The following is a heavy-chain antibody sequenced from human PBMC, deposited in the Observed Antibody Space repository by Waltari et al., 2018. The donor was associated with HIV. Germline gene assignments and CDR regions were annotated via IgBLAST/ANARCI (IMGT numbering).Heavy chain of an antibody. CDR1: GFTFSDYY. Sequence: QAQLVESGGGLVKPGGSLRLSCAASGFTFSDYYMSWIRQAPGKGREWISYISRSCKTEHYADSVKGRFTISRDNAKNSLYLQMNTLRAEDTAVYYCARGLYDVWSGFYPDYWGQGTLVSVSS. D-gene: IGHD3-3*01. CDR3: ARGLYDVWSGFYPDY. CDR2: ISRSCKTE. J-gene: IGHJ4*02. V-gene: IGHV3-11*01.